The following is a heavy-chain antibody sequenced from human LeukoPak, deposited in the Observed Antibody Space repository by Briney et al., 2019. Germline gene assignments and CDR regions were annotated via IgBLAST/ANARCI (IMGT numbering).Heavy chain of an antibody. CDR2: INPSGGST. CDR3: ASIGYSYGTHQFDY. D-gene: IGHD5-18*01. V-gene: IGHV1-46*03. J-gene: IGHJ4*02. Sequence: ASVKVSCKASGYTFTGYYMHWVRQAPGQGLEGMGIINPSGGSTSYAQKFQGRVTMTRDTSTSTVYMELSSLRSEDTAVYYCASIGYSYGTHQFDYWGQGTLVTVSS. CDR1: GYTFTGYY.